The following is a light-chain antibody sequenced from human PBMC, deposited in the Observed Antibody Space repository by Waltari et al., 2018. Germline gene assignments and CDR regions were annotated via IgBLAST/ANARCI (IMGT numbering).Light chain of an antibody. V-gene: IGLV2-23*02. J-gene: IGLJ1*01. CDR2: EVN. CDR1: SSDVGHYKL. Sequence: QSALTQPASVSGSPGQSITISCTGSSSDVGHYKLVSWYRQHPGKAPNLVIYEVNRRPSGVSHRFSGSKSGNTASLTISGLQTEDEADYFCCSYAGSSTYVFGTGTKVTVL. CDR3: CSYAGSSTYV.